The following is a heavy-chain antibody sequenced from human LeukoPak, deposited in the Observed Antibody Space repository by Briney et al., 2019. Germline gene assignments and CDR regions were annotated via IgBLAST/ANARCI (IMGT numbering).Heavy chain of an antibody. J-gene: IGHJ6*03. D-gene: IGHD3-10*01. CDR2: IYYSGST. CDR1: GGSISSSSYY. Sequence: SETLSLTCTVSGGSISSSSYYWGWIRQPPGKGLEWIGSIYYSGSTYYNPSLKSRVTISVDTSKNQFSLKLSSVTAADTAVYYCARHPSGRRDYYYYYYMDVWGKGTTVTVSS. V-gene: IGHV4-39*01. CDR3: ARHPSGRRDYYYYYYMDV.